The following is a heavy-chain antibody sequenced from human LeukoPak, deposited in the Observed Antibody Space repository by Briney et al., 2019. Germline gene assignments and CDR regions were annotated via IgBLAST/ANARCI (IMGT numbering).Heavy chain of an antibody. CDR3: TRSGGSGSYAYYYGLDV. CDR2: IRSKANSYAT. D-gene: IGHD3-10*01. Sequence: GGSLRLSCAASGFTFSGSAMHWVRQASGKGLEWVGRIRSKANSYATAYAASVKGRFTISRDDSKNTAYLQMSSLKTEDTAVYYCTRSGGSGSYAYYYGLDVWGQGTTVTVSS. V-gene: IGHV3-73*01. J-gene: IGHJ6*02. CDR1: GFTFSGSA.